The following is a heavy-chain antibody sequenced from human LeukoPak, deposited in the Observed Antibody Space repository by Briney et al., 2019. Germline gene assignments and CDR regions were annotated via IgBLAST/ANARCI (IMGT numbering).Heavy chain of an antibody. Sequence: PSETLSLTCTVSGYSISSGYYWGWIRQPPGKGLEWIGSIYHSGSTYYNPSLKSRVTMSVDTSKNQFSLKLSSVTAADTAVYYCARNIAARHPFDYWGKGTLVTVSS. V-gene: IGHV4-38-2*02. CDR2: IYHSGST. D-gene: IGHD6-6*01. CDR1: GYSISSGYY. J-gene: IGHJ4*02. CDR3: ARNIAARHPFDY.